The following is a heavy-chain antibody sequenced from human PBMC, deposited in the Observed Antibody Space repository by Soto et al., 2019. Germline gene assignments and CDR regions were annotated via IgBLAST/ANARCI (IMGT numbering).Heavy chain of an antibody. CDR1: GDSISSYY. Sequence: PSETLSLTCTVSGDSISSYYWSWIRQPPGKGLEWIGYIYYSGSTKYNPSLKSRVTISVDTSKNQFSLKLSSVTAADTAVYYCARERKALEPFDYWGQGALVTVPQ. CDR3: ARERKALEPFDY. J-gene: IGHJ4*02. V-gene: IGHV4-59*01. CDR2: IYYSGST.